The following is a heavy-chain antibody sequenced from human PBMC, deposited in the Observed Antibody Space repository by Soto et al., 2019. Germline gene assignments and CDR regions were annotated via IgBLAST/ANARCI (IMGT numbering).Heavy chain of an antibody. CDR3: ARDLLRRIDY. Sequence: QVQLVESGGGVVQPGTSLRLSCAASGFTFSSYGMSWVRQAPGKGLEWVAVIWSDGSNKDYAESVKGRFTISRDNSKNTLYLQMNSLRGEDTAVYYCARDLLRRIDYWGQGTLVTVSS. CDR2: IWSDGSNK. V-gene: IGHV3-33*01. J-gene: IGHJ4*02. CDR1: GFTFSSYG. D-gene: IGHD2-15*01.